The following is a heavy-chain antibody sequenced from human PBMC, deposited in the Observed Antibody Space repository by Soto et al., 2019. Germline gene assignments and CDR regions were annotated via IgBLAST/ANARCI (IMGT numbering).Heavy chain of an antibody. Sequence: SETLSLTCAVYGGSFSGYYWSWIRQPPGKGLEWIGEINHSGSTNYNPSLKSRVTISVDTSKNQFSLRLSSVTAADTAVYYCARRALLYDSAPVWLDYWGQGTLVTVSS. D-gene: IGHD3-3*01. CDR1: GGSFSGYY. J-gene: IGHJ4*02. CDR3: ARRALLYDSAPVWLDY. CDR2: INHSGST. V-gene: IGHV4-34*01.